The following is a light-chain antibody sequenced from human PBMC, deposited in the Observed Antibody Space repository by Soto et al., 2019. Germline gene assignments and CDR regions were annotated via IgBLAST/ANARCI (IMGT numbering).Light chain of an antibody. CDR3: QQYVSALYT. J-gene: IGKJ2*01. Sequence: EIVLTHSPGTLSLSPGERATLSCRASQSVSSSYLAWYQQKPGQAPRLLIYGASSRATGIPDRYSCSGSGTDFTLTKSRLEPENFAVYDCQQYVSALYTFGKGTKLEIK. V-gene: IGKV3-20*01. CDR2: GAS. CDR1: QSVSSSY.